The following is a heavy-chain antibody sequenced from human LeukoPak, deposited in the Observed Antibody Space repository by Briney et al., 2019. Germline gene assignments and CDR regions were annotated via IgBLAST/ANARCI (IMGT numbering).Heavy chain of an antibody. CDR1: GFTFSTYG. J-gene: IGHJ6*03. D-gene: IGHD3-10*01. CDR3: ANNGRFGELFGPLYSYYYYMDV. CDR2: IGYDGNNK. V-gene: IGHV3-30*02. Sequence: GGSLRLSCTASGFTFSTYGMHWVRQALGKGLQWVAFIGYDGNNKNYADSLRGRFTISRDNSKNTLFLQVHSLRVDDTAVYYCANNGRFGELFGPLYSYYYYMDVWGKGTTVTVSS.